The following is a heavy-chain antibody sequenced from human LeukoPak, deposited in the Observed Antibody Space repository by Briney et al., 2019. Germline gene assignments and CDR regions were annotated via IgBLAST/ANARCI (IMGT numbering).Heavy chain of an antibody. CDR2: INHSGST. D-gene: IGHD3-3*01. J-gene: IGHJ4*02. Sequence: SQTLSLTCAVYGGSFSGYYWSWIRQPPGKGLEWIGEINHSGSTNYNPSLKSRVTISVDTSKNQFSLKLSSVTAADTAVYYCARAGREWDFDYWGQGTLVTVSS. CDR3: ARAGREWDFDY. CDR1: GGSFSGYY. V-gene: IGHV4-34*01.